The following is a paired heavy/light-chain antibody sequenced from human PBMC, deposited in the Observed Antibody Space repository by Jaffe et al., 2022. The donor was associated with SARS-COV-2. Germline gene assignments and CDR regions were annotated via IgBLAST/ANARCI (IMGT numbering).Light chain of an antibody. CDR2: AAS. CDR1: QGISSY. J-gene: IGKJ1*01. CDR3: QQLNSYISWT. Sequence: DIQLTQSPSFLSASVGDRVTITCRASQGISSYLAWYQQKPGKAPKLLIYAASTLQSGVPSRFSGSGSGTEFTLTISSLQPEDFATYYCQQLNSYISWTFGQGTKVEIK. V-gene: IGKV1-9*01.
Heavy chain of an antibody. D-gene: IGHD3-3*01. CDR3: ARIRGYDFWSDV. J-gene: IGHJ4*02. CDR2: IFSNDEK. V-gene: IGHV2-26*01. Sequence: QVTLKESGPVLVKPTETLTLTCTVSGFSLSNARMGVSWIRQPPGKALEWLAHIFSNDEKSYSTSLKSRLTISKDTSKSQVVLTMTNMDPVDTATYYCARIRGYDFWSDVWGQGTLVTVSS. CDR1: GFSLSNARMG.